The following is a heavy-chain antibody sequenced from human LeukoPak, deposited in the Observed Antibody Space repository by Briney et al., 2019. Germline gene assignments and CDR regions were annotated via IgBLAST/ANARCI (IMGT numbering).Heavy chain of an antibody. CDR1: GFTVSGNY. Sequence: PGGSLRLSCAVSGFTVSGNYMSWVRQAPGKGLEWVSYISSSGSTIYYADSVKGRFTISRDNAKNSLYLQMNSLRAEDTAVYYCARWGRPRGVRGVNRLFDYWGQGTLVTVSS. J-gene: IGHJ4*02. V-gene: IGHV3-11*04. CDR3: ARWGRPRGVRGVNRLFDY. CDR2: ISSSGSTI. D-gene: IGHD3-10*01.